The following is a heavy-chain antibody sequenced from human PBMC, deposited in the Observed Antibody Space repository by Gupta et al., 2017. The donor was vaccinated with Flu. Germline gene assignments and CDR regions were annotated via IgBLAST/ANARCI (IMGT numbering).Heavy chain of an antibody. D-gene: IGHD1-26*01. CDR3: ARGQDNSGSYYMDY. V-gene: IGHV4-61*02. J-gene: IGHJ4*02. CDR1: GGSISSGSYY. Sequence: QVQLQESGPGLVKPSQTLSLTCTVSGGSISSGSYYWSWIRQPAGKGLEWIGRIYTSGSTNYNPSLKSRVTISVDTSKNQFSLKLSSVTAADTAVYYCARGQDNSGSYYMDYWGQGTLVTVSS. CDR2: IYTSGST.